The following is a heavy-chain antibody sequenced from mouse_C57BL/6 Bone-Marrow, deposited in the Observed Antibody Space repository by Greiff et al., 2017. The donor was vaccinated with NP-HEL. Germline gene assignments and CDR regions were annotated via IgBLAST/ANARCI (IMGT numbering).Heavy chain of an antibody. Sequence: VQLQQSGPELVKPGASVKISCKASGYAFSSSWMNWVKQRPGKGLEWIGRIYPGDGDTNYNGKFKGKATLTADKSSSTAYMQLSSLPSEDSAVYFCARGGYYFDYWGQGTTRTVSS. CDR2: IYPGDGDT. J-gene: IGHJ2*01. CDR1: GYAFSSSW. CDR3: ARGGYYFDY. V-gene: IGHV1-82*01.